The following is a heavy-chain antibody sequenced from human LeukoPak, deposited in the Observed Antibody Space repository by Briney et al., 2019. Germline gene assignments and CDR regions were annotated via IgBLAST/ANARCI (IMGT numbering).Heavy chain of an antibody. CDR3: ARQLWFGNFAY. CDR2: IYPGDSYA. Sequence: GESLKISCKGSVYSFTSYWIGWVRQMPGKGLEWMGIIYPGDSYARYRPSFQGQVTISADKFISTAYLQGSSLKASDTAMYYCARQLWFGNFAYWGQGTLVSVS. V-gene: IGHV5-51*01. CDR1: VYSFTSYW. D-gene: IGHD3-10*01. J-gene: IGHJ4*02.